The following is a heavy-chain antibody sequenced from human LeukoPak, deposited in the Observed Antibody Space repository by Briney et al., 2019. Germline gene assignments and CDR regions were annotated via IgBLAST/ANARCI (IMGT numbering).Heavy chain of an antibody. Sequence: GGSLRLSCAASGFTLSNYSMNWVRQAPGKGLEWVSSISSSSSYIYYADSVKGRFTISRDNAKNSLYLQMNSLRAEDTAVYYCARAVSTKLGYYDFWSGYYNYYFDYWGQGTLVTVSS. CDR1: GFTLSNYS. D-gene: IGHD3-3*01. CDR2: ISSSSSYI. V-gene: IGHV3-21*03. J-gene: IGHJ4*02. CDR3: ARAVSTKLGYYDFWSGYYNYYFDY.